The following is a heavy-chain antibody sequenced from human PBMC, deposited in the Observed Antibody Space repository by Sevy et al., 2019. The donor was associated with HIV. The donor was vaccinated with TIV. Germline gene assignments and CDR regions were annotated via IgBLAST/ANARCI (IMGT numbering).Heavy chain of an antibody. Sequence: SETLSLTCTVSGGSISSSSYYWGWIRQPPGKGLEWIGSIYYSGSTYYNPSLKSQVTITVDTSKNQFSLKLSSVTAADTAVYYCARHPTNTLLWFGELLGHFDYWGQGTLVTVSS. D-gene: IGHD3-10*01. CDR2: IYYSGST. CDR3: ARHPTNTLLWFGELLGHFDY. CDR1: GGSISSSSYY. V-gene: IGHV4-39*01. J-gene: IGHJ4*02.